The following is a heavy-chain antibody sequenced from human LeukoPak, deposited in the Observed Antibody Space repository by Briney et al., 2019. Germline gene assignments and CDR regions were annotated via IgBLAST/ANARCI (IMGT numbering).Heavy chain of an antibody. CDR3: ARHGPAQMVDLDY. CDR1: GYTFSGTGWY. J-gene: IGHJ4*02. D-gene: IGHD3-10*01. CDR2: IHPNNGDT. V-gene: IGHV1-2*02. Sequence: GDSVKVSCKASGYTFSGTGWYLYWLRQAPGQGLECMGWIHPNNGDTAYAQKFEGRVAMTRDTSISTAYMELRRLRPDDTAVYFCARHGPAQMVDLDYWGQGTLVTVSS.